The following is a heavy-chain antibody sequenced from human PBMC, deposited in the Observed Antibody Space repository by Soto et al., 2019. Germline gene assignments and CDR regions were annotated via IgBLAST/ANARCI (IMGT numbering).Heavy chain of an antibody. J-gene: IGHJ6*02. Sequence: ASVKVSCKASGYTFTSYDINWVRQATGQGLEWMGWMNPNSGNTGYAQKFQGRVTMTRNTSISTAYMELSSLRSEDTAVYYCARGTPPRYSSSWYYYYGMDVWGQGTTVTVSS. D-gene: IGHD6-13*01. V-gene: IGHV1-8*01. CDR1: GYTFTSYD. CDR2: MNPNSGNT. CDR3: ARGTPPRYSSSWYYYYGMDV.